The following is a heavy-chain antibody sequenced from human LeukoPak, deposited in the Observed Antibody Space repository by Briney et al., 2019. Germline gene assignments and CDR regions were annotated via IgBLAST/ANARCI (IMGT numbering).Heavy chain of an antibody. CDR1: GGSISSGGYY. J-gene: IGHJ1*01. Sequence: SSETLCLTCTVSGGSISSGGYYWSWIRQPPGKGLEWIGYIYHSGSTYYNPSLKSRVTISVDRSKNQFSLKLSSVTAADTAVYYCARDARSDYGGNSGRPEYFQHWGQGTLVTVSS. CDR3: ARDARSDYGGNSGRPEYFQH. CDR2: IYHSGST. V-gene: IGHV4-30-2*01. D-gene: IGHD4-23*01.